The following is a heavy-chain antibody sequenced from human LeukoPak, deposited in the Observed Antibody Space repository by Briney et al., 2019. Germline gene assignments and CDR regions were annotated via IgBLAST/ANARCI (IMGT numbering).Heavy chain of an antibody. CDR1: GGSISSYY. J-gene: IGHJ4*02. CDR2: IYYSGST. CDR3: ARHLDSSGYCPYYFDY. Sequence: SETLSPTCTVSGGSISSYYWSWIRQPPGKGLEWIGYIYYSGSTNYNPSLKSRVTLSVETSKNKFSLKLSSVATADTAAYYCARHLDSSGYCPYYFDYWGQGTLVTVSS. D-gene: IGHD3-22*01. V-gene: IGHV4-59*08.